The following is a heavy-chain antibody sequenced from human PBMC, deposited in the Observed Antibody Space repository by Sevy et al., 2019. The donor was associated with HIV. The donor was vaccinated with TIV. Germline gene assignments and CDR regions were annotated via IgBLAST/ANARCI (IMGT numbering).Heavy chain of an antibody. CDR3: AKDDDYSAFWYNMDV. J-gene: IGHJ6*02. D-gene: IGHD5-12*01. CDR1: GFNFRVYG. CDR2: ISSSGDST. Sequence: GGSLRLSCAASGFNFRVYGMTWVRQAPGKGLEWVSGISSSGDSTYYADSVKGRFAISRDNSRKTLSLQMNSLIAEDTAVYYCAKDDDYSAFWYNMDVWGQGTTVTVSS. V-gene: IGHV3-23*01.